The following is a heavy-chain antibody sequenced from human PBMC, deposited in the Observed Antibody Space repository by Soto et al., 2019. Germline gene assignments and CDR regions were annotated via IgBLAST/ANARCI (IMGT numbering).Heavy chain of an antibody. V-gene: IGHV5-51*01. D-gene: IGHD1-26*01. Sequence: GESLKISCKGSGYSFTNYCIGWVRQMPGKGVEWMGIIYPGDSDTKYSTSIQGQVTNSADKSISTAYLQWSSLKASDTAMYYCARLRGIVGALDAFDIWGQGTMVTVSS. CDR3: ARLRGIVGALDAFDI. CDR1: GYSFTNYC. J-gene: IGHJ3*02. CDR2: IYPGDSDT.